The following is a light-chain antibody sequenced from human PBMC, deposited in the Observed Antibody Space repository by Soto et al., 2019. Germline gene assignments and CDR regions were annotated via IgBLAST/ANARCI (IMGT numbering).Light chain of an antibody. Sequence: DIQMTQSPSSLSASIGDRVTLTCRATEDINNYLAWFQQKPGKVPKLLIYAASTLHSGVPSRFSGSGSGTEFTLTISSLQPDDVATYYCQHLHSFPLTFGGGTKVEL. J-gene: IGKJ4*01. CDR2: AAS. CDR3: QHLHSFPLT. CDR1: EDINNY. V-gene: IGKV1-27*01.